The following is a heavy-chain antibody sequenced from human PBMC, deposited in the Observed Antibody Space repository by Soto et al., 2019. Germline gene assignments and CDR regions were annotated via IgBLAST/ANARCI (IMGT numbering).Heavy chain of an antibody. CDR3: AREKIYGDYGEDAFDI. Sequence: ASVKVSCKASGYTFTSYDINWVRQATGQGLEWMGWMNPNSGNTGYAQKFQGRVTMTRNTSISTAYMELSSLRSEDTAVYYCAREKIYGDYGEDAFDIWGQGTMVTVSS. J-gene: IGHJ3*02. V-gene: IGHV1-8*01. CDR2: MNPNSGNT. CDR1: GYTFTSYD. D-gene: IGHD4-17*01.